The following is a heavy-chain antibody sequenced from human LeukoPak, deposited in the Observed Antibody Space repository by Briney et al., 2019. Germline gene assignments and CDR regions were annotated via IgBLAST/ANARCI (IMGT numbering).Heavy chain of an antibody. J-gene: IGHJ4*02. Sequence: SETLSLTCTASGASISRSDYFWGWIRQPPGKGLEWIGSIYYSGSTYYSPSLKGRVTISVDTSKKQFSLKLNSVTAADTAVYYCARSSEYGDPFNYWGQGTLVTVSS. CDR2: IYYSGST. V-gene: IGHV4-39*01. CDR3: ARSSEYGDPFNY. D-gene: IGHD4-17*01. CDR1: GASISRSDYF.